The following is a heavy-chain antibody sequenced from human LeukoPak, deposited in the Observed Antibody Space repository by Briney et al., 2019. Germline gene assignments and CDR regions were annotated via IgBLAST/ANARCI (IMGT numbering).Heavy chain of an antibody. D-gene: IGHD6-13*01. V-gene: IGHV4-59*01. CDR2: IYYSGST. CDR1: GGSISSYY. CDR3: ARSDSSLYYFDY. J-gene: IGHJ4*02. Sequence: SETLSLTCTVSGGSISSYYWSWIRQPPGKGLEWIGYIYYSGSTNYNPSLKSRVTIPVDTSKNQFSLKLSSVTAADTAVYYCARSDSSLYYFDYWGQGTLVTVSS.